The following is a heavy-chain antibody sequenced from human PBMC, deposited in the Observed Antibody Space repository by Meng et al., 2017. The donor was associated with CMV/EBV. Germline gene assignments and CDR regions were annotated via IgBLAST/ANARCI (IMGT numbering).Heavy chain of an antibody. V-gene: IGHV3-21*01. CDR3: ARGKILLWFGELLDY. Sequence: GESLKISCAASGFTFSSYSMNWVRQAPGKGLEWVSSISSSSYIYYADSVKGRFTISRDNAKNSLYLQMNSLRAEDTAVYYCARGKILLWFGELLDYWGQGTLVTVSS. CDR2: ISSSSYI. D-gene: IGHD3-10*01. J-gene: IGHJ4*02. CDR1: GFTFSSYS.